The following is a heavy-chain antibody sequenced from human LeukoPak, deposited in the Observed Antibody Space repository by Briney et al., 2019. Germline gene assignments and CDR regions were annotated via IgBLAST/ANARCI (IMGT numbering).Heavy chain of an antibody. CDR3: AKELSGSYSGY. CDR1: GFTFSSYG. D-gene: IGHD1-26*01. J-gene: IGHJ4*02. Sequence: GGSLRLSCAASGFTFSSYGMSWDRQAPGKGLEWVSAISGSGGSTYYADSVKGRFTISRDNSKNTLYLQMNSLRAEDTAVYYCAKELSGSYSGYWGQGTLVTVSS. CDR2: ISGSGGST. V-gene: IGHV3-23*01.